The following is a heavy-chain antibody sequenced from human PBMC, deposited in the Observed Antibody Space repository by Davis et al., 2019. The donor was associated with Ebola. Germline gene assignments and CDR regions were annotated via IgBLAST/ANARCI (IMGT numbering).Heavy chain of an antibody. Sequence: GESLKISCAASGFTFNSYSMNWVRQAPGKGLEWVSCISSSSSTRYYADSVKGRFTISRDNAKNSLYLQMNSLRDEDTAVYYCAREPPYDFWSGHIDYWGQGTLLTVSA. CDR1: GFTFNSYS. CDR3: AREPPYDFWSGHIDY. V-gene: IGHV3-48*02. CDR2: ISSSSSTR. D-gene: IGHD3-3*01. J-gene: IGHJ4*02.